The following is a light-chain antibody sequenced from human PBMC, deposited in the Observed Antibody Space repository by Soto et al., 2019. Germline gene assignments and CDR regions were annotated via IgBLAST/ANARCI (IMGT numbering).Light chain of an antibody. V-gene: IGKV3-11*01. J-gene: IGKJ1*01. Sequence: EIVLTQSPATLSLSPGERATLSCRASQSVGRSLAWYRQKAGQAPRLLIYDASTRATGIPARFSGSGSGTDFTLTISSLEPEDFAVYYCQHRSNWPRTFGQGTEVEIK. CDR1: QSVGRS. CDR3: QHRSNWPRT. CDR2: DAS.